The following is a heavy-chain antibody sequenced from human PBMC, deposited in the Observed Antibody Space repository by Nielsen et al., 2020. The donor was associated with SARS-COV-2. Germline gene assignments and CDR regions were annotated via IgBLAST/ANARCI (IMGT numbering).Heavy chain of an antibody. CDR2: IYYSGST. V-gene: IGHV4-59*12. D-gene: IGHD2-15*01. Sequence: SETLSLTCTVSSGSISSYYWSWIRQPPGKGLEWIGYIYYSGSTNYNPSLKSRFTISVATSKNQFSLKLSSVTAADTAVYYCARDRKHAATLGLFDYWGQGTLVTVSS. CDR3: ARDRKHAATLGLFDY. J-gene: IGHJ4*02. CDR1: SGSISSYY.